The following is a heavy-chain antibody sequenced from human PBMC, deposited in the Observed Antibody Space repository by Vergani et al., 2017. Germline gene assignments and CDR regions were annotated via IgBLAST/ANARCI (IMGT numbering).Heavy chain of an antibody. D-gene: IGHD3-3*01. CDR1: GFTFSSYW. CDR2: IKQDGSEK. J-gene: IGHJ2*01. CDR3: ARDGRGGAPPHGYFDL. Sequence: EVQLVESGGGLVQPGGSLRLSCAASGFTFSSYWMSWVRQAPGKGLEWVANIKQDGSEKYYVDSVKGRFTISRDNAKNSLYLQMNSLRDEDTAVYYCARDGRGGAPPHGYFDLWGRGTLVTVSS. V-gene: IGHV3-7*01.